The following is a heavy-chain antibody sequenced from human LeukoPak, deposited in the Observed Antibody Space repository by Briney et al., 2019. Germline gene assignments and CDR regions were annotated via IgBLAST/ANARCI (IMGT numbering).Heavy chain of an antibody. CDR1: GLTVSSNY. V-gene: IGHV3-66*01. D-gene: IGHD5-12*01. CDR2: IYSGGST. Sequence: SGGSLRLSCAASGLTVSSNYMSWVRQAPGKGLEWVSVIYSGGSTYYADSVKGRFTISRDNSKNTLYLQMNSLRAEDTAVYYCATGGSGYDYPRFDYWGQGTLVTVSS. CDR3: ATGGSGYDYPRFDY. J-gene: IGHJ4*02.